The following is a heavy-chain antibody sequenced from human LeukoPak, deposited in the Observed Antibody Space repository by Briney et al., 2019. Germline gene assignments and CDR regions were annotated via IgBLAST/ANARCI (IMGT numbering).Heavy chain of an antibody. Sequence: PGGSLRLSCAASGFTFSSYALSWVRQAPGKGLEWVSAISGSADATYYAASVKGRFTISRDSSKNTLFLQMNSLRAEDTAIYYCAKDASGSYSRGLFDYWGQGTLVTVSS. D-gene: IGHD1-26*01. J-gene: IGHJ4*02. CDR1: GFTFSSYA. V-gene: IGHV3-23*01. CDR2: ISGSADAT. CDR3: AKDASGSYSRGLFDY.